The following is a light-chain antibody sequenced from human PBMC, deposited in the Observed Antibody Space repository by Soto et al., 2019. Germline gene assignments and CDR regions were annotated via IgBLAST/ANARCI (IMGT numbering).Light chain of an antibody. CDR1: QDISTS. Sequence: DIQLTQSPSFLSASVGDRVTVSCRASQDISTSLAWFQQKAGKVPPLLVYPASTLQDGVPSRFSGSGSGTYFTLTINNLQAEDLATYYCQHLRTYPFSFGPGTKLDIK. CDR3: QHLRTYPFS. J-gene: IGKJ2*03. V-gene: IGKV1-9*01. CDR2: PAS.